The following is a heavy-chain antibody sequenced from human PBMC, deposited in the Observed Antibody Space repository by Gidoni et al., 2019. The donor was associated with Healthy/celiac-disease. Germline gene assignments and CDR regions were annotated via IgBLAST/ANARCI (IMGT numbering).Heavy chain of an antibody. V-gene: IGHV3-23*01. CDR2: ISGRGGST. CDR1: GLTFSCYA. Sequence: VQLLVSGGGLVQPGGSLRLPCAATGLTFSCYAMSWVRQAPGKGLEWVSAISGRGGSTYYADSVKGRFTIARDNSKNTLYLQMNSLRAEDTAVYYCAKEFTYSGGMDVWGQGTTVTVSS. J-gene: IGHJ6*02. CDR3: AKEFTYSGGMDV. D-gene: IGHD2-21*01.